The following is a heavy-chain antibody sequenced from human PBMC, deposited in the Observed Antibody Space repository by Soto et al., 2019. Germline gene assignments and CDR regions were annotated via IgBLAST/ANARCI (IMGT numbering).Heavy chain of an antibody. J-gene: IGHJ3*02. Sequence: QVQLQDSGPGLVKPSQTLSLTCTVSGGSISSGGYYWSWIRQHPGKGLEWIGYIYYSGSTYYNPSLKSRVTISVDTSKNQFSLKLSSVTAADTAVYYCARSLSPYCSSTSCPSGAFDIWGQGTMVTVSS. CDR3: ARSLSPYCSSTSCPSGAFDI. D-gene: IGHD2-2*01. CDR2: IYYSGST. V-gene: IGHV4-31*03. CDR1: GGSISSGGYY.